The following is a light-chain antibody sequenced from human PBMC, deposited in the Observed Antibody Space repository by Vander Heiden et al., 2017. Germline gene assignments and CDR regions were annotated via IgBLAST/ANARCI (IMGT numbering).Light chain of an antibody. J-gene: IGKJ2*02. CDR3: QQYYSTPRWT. CDR1: QSVLYSSNNKNY. V-gene: IGKV4-1*01. Sequence: DNVMTQSPDSLAVSLGERATINCKSSQSVLYSSNNKNYLAWYQQKPGQPPKLLIYWASTRESGVPDRFSGSGSGTDFTLTISSLQAEDVAVYYCQQYYSTPRWTFGQGTKLEIK. CDR2: WAS.